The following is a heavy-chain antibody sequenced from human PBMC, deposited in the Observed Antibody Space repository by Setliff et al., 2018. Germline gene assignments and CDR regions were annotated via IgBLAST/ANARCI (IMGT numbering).Heavy chain of an antibody. V-gene: IGHV7-4-1*02. Sequence: VKVSCKASGYSLSNYVMNWVRQAPGQGFEWMGWINTKTGDPTYAQGYTGRFAFSLDTSDSATYLDISNLKAEDTATYYCARADHLVTTTFDYWGQGTLVTVS. D-gene: IGHD4-17*01. CDR1: GYSLSNYV. CDR3: ARADHLVTTTFDY. J-gene: IGHJ4*01. CDR2: INTKTGDP.